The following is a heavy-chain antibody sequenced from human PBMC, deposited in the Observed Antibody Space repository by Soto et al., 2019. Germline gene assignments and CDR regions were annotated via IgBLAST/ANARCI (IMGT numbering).Heavy chain of an antibody. CDR1: GGSISRNNYY. CDR2: ISYSGNT. CDR3: SSLSGDYPFDY. J-gene: IGHJ4*02. D-gene: IGHD1-26*01. V-gene: IGHV4-39*01. Sequence: QLQLQESGPGLVKPSETLSLSCTVSGGSISRNNYYWGWIRQPPGKGLEWVGSISYSGNTYYNPSFKSRVTMSLDTSKNQFSLSLTSVTAADTAVYYCSSLSGDYPFDYWGQGTLVTVSS.